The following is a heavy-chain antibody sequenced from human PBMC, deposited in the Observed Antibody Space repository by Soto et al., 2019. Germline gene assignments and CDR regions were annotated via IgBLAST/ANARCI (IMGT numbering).Heavy chain of an antibody. CDR3: ASFNTVRVVTAMPL. V-gene: IGHV1-3*01. Sequence: QAQLVQSGAEVKKPGASVKVSCKASGYTFTSYAMHWVRQAPGQRLEWMGWINAGNGNTRYSQKFQGRVTITTDTSASTAYMELSSLTSEDTAVYYCASFNTVRVVTAMPLWGQGTMVTVSS. J-gene: IGHJ3*01. CDR2: INAGNGNT. CDR1: GYTFTSYA. D-gene: IGHD2-21*02.